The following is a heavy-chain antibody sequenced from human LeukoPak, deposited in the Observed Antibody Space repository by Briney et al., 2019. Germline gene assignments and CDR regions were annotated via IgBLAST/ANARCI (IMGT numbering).Heavy chain of an antibody. CDR3: ARDIGWRDY. CDR2: ISGYNGNT. CDR1: GYTYTSYG. D-gene: IGHD1-26*01. J-gene: IGHJ4*02. Sequence: ASVTLSCKASGYTYTSYGVSWARQAPGQALERIRWISGYNGNTNYAQNDQGRVTMTTDTSTSTAYMELRSLRSDDTAVYYRARDIGWRDYWGQGTLVTVSS. V-gene: IGHV1-18*01.